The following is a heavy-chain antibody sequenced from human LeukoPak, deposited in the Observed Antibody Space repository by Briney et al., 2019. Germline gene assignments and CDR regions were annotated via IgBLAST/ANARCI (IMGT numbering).Heavy chain of an antibody. CDR3: ARDLAGHCSSTSCYPGRFDY. CDR2: INPSGGST. J-gene: IGHJ4*02. V-gene: IGHV1-46*01. D-gene: IGHD2-2*01. CDR1: GYTFTSYY. Sequence: ASVKVSCKASGYTFTSYYMHWVRQAPGQGLEWMGIINPSGGSTSYAQKFQGRVTMTRDTSTSTVYMELSSLRSEDTAVYYCARDLAGHCSSTSCYPGRFDYWGQGTLVTVSS.